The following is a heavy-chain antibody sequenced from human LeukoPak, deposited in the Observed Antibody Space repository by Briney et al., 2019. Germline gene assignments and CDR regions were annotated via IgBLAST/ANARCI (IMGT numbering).Heavy chain of an antibody. CDR2: ISYDGSDK. J-gene: IGHJ4*02. Sequence: GGSLRLSCAASGFTFSSYAMHWVRQAPGKGLEWVAVISYDGSDKYYADSVKGRFTISRDNSKNTLYLQMNSLRAEDTAVYYCARDLIWFGELLLDYWGQGTLVTVSS. V-gene: IGHV3-30*04. CDR1: GFTFSSYA. D-gene: IGHD3-10*01. CDR3: ARDLIWFGELLLDY.